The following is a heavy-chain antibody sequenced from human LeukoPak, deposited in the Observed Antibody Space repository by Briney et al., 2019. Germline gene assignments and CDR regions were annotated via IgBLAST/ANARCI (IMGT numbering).Heavy chain of an antibody. D-gene: IGHD3-3*01. V-gene: IGHV3-30*02. Sequence: GGSLRLSCAASGFTFSSYVMHWVRLAPGKGLEWVAFIRYDGTNRDYADSVKGRFTISRDNSKNTLYLQMNSLRAEDTAVYYCARVESRFLEWLFGYWGQGTLVTVSS. CDR1: GFTFSSYV. CDR3: ARVESRFLEWLFGY. CDR2: IRYDGTNR. J-gene: IGHJ4*02.